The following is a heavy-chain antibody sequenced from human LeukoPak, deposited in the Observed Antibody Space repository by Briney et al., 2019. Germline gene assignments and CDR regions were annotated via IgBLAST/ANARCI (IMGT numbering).Heavy chain of an antibody. D-gene: IGHD6-19*01. J-gene: IGHJ4*02. CDR3: AGSVAADY. V-gene: IGHV3-21*01. CDR1: GFTFSNYA. Sequence: GGSLRLSCVASGFTFSNYAMSWVRQAPGKGLEWVSSISSSSSYIYYADSVKGRFTISRDNAKNSLYLQMNSLRAEDTAVYYCAGSVAADYWGQGTLVTVSS. CDR2: ISSSSSYI.